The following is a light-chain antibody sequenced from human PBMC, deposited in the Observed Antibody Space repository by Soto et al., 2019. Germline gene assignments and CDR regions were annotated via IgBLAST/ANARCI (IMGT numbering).Light chain of an antibody. CDR2: GAS. J-gene: IGKJ5*01. CDR3: QQYGSSPLIT. V-gene: IGKV3-20*01. Sequence: EILLTQSPGTLSVSPGERATISCRASQSVTSNLAWYQQKPGQAPRLLIYGASNRATGIPDRFSGSGSGTDLTLTISRLETEDFAVYYCQQYGSSPLITFGQGTRLEI. CDR1: QSVTSN.